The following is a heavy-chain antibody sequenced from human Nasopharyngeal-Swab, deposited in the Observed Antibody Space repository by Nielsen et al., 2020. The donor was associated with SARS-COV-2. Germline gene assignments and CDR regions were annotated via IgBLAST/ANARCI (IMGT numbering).Heavy chain of an antibody. D-gene: IGHD3-22*01. CDR2: IWYDGSNK. Sequence: GEFLKISCAASGFTFSSYGMHWVRQAPGKGLEWVAVIWYDGSNKYYADSVKGRFTISRDNSKNTLYLQMNSLRAEDTAVYYCARDSLGPDYYDSSGYSDYWGQGTLVTVSS. CDR3: ARDSLGPDYYDSSGYSDY. V-gene: IGHV3-33*01. CDR1: GFTFSSYG. J-gene: IGHJ4*02.